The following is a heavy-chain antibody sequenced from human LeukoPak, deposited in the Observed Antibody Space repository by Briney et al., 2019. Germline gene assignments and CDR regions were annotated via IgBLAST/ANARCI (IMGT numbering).Heavy chain of an antibody. J-gene: IGHJ4*02. CDR1: GITFSSYW. D-gene: IGHD2-15*01. CDR2: INTQGTYT. CDR3: VIDLGDYNDF. V-gene: IGHV3-74*01. Sequence: TGGSLRLSCAVSGITFSSYWMHWVRQDPGRGLLWVSRINTQGTYTSYADSVKGRFTISRDNAKNTLYLQMSSLRADDTAVYYCVIDLGDYNDFWGQGTLVSVSS.